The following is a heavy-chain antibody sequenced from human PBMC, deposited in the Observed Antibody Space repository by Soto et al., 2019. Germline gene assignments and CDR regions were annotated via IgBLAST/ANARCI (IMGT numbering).Heavy chain of an antibody. CDR1: GDSFSSYA. V-gene: IGHV1-69*01. D-gene: IGHD6-13*01. Sequence: QVQLVQSGAEMKKPGSSVKVSCKVSGDSFSSYAISWVRQAPGEGLEWVGGILAIFETATYAQNFQGRVTITAVESTTTAYLEVTRLRPQDTAVFYCAASDSSSWQHDYWGQGTLITVSS. CDR3: AASDSSSWQHDY. CDR2: ILAIFETA. J-gene: IGHJ4*02.